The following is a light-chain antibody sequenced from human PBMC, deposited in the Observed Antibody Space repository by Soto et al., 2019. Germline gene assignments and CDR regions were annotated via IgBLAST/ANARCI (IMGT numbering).Light chain of an antibody. CDR3: QQYNNWPLYS. J-gene: IGKJ2*03. CDR1: QTVRTN. Sequence: ETVMTQSPATLSVSPGERATLSCRASQTVRTNLAWYQQKPGQAPRLLIYGASTRATGIPVRFSGSGFGTDFTLTISNLQSEDFALYYCQQYNNWPLYSFGQGTKLEIK. CDR2: GAS. V-gene: IGKV3-15*01.